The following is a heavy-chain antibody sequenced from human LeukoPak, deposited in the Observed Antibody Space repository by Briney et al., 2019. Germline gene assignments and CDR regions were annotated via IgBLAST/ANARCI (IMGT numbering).Heavy chain of an antibody. J-gene: IGHJ4*02. CDR2: INPKSGGT. V-gene: IGHV1-2*02. Sequence: ASVKVSCKASGYTFTGYYMHWVRQAPGQGLEWMGWINPKSGGTKYAQKFQGRVTMTRDTSISTVYMELSRLRSDDTAVYYCAYSSGSLNFDYWGQGTLVTVSS. CDR1: GYTFTGYY. CDR3: AYSSGSLNFDY. D-gene: IGHD6-19*01.